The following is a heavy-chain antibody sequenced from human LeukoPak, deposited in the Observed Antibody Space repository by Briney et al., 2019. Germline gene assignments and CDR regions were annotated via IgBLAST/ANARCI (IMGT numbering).Heavy chain of an antibody. CDR1: GFPSSSYS. V-gene: IGHV3-21*01. CDR2: IDLNGNHI. Sequence: GGSLRLSCVDSGFPSSSYSMNWVRQAPGKGLEWVSSIDLNGNHINYADSVKDRFTISRDNAKNSLFLQMDSLRVEDTAVYYCARDRGLGLPNWFTSWGQGTLVTVSS. D-gene: IGHD2-15*01. CDR3: ARDRGLGLPNWFTS. J-gene: IGHJ5*01.